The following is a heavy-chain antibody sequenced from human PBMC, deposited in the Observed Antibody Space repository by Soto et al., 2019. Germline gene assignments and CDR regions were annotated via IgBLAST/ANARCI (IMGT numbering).Heavy chain of an antibody. CDR2: ISGSGGST. Sequence: GGSLRLSCAASGFTFSSYAMSWVRQAPGKGLEWVSAISGSGGSTYYADSVKGRFTISRDNSKNTLYLQMNSLRAEDTAVYYCAKDSDYDSSGYYGWFDYWGQGTLVTVSS. D-gene: IGHD3-22*01. CDR3: AKDSDYDSSGYYGWFDY. V-gene: IGHV3-23*01. J-gene: IGHJ4*02. CDR1: GFTFSSYA.